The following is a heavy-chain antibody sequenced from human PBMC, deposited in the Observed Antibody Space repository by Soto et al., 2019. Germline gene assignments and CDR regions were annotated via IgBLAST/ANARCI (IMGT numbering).Heavy chain of an antibody. CDR1: GGTFSSCA. D-gene: IGHD2-15*01. CDR3: ARESRYCSGGSCYFLPGIDY. V-gene: IGHV1-69*12. CDR2: IIPIFGTA. J-gene: IGHJ4*02. Sequence: QVQLVQSGAEVKKPGSSVKVSCKASGGTFSSCAISWVRQAPGQGLEWMGGIIPIFGTANYAQKFQGRATITADESTSTAYMELSSLRSEDTAVYYCARESRYCSGGSCYFLPGIDYWGQGTLVTVSS.